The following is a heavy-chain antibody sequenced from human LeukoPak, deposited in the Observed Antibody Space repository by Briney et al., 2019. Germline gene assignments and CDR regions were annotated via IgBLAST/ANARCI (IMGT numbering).Heavy chain of an antibody. Sequence: GGSLRLSCAASGFTFSSYGMHWVRQAPGKGLEWVAFIRYDGSNKYYADSVKGRFTISRDNSKNTLYLQMNSLSTEDTAVYYCTSHGEVHYGSGWGATYGHWGQGILVTVSS. CDR3: TSHGEVHYGSGWGATYGH. V-gene: IGHV3-30*02. CDR1: GFTFSSYG. CDR2: IRYDGSNK. D-gene: IGHD3-10*01. J-gene: IGHJ4*02.